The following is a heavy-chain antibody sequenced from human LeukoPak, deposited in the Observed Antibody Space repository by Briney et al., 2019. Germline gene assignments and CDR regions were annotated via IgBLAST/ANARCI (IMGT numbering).Heavy chain of an antibody. V-gene: IGHV3-30*02. CDR1: GFSFSSYG. Sequence: GGSLRLSCAASGFSFSSYGMQWVRQAPGKGLEWVAFIRYDGSNTYYADSVKGRITISRDSSKNTLYLQMNSLRAEDTAVYYCAKETLTGGDRYFDLWGRGTLVTVSS. CDR2: IRYDGSNT. J-gene: IGHJ2*01. D-gene: IGHD1-20*01. CDR3: AKETLTGGDRYFDL.